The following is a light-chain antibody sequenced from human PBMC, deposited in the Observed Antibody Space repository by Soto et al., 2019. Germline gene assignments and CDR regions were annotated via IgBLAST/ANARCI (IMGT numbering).Light chain of an antibody. J-gene: IGLJ3*02. V-gene: IGLV4-69*01. Sequence: QPVLTQSPSASASLGASVKLTCTLSRGHSSYAIAWHQQQPEKGPRYLMKLNSDDSHSKGDGIPDRFAGSSSGAERYLTISRLQSEDEADYYCQTWGTGIWVFGGGTKLTVL. CDR3: QTWGTGIWV. CDR2: LNSDDSH. CDR1: RGHSSYA.